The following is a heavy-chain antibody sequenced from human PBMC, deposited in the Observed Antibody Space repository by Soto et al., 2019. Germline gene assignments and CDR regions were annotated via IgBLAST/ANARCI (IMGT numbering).Heavy chain of an antibody. CDR2: IYWNDEQ. Sequence: QITLKESGPTLVKPTQTLTLTYTFSGFSLTSGVVGVGWIRQPPGEALEWLALIYWNDEQYYNPSLSNRLTITRDTSKSQVVLTMTNMDPVDTATYYCAHRLPGPSGYDVWGQGTTVTVSS. CDR3: AHRLPGPSGYDV. V-gene: IGHV2-5*01. D-gene: IGHD6-13*01. J-gene: IGHJ6*02. CDR1: GFSLTSGVVG.